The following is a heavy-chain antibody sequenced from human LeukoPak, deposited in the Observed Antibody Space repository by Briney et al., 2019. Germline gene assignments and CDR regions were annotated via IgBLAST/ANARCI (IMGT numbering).Heavy chain of an antibody. V-gene: IGHV3-74*01. CDR1: GFTFSSYW. J-gene: IGHJ3*02. CDR2: INSDGSST. Sequence: PGGSLRLSCAASGFTFSSYWMHWVRQAPGKGLVWVSRINSDGSSTSYADSVKGRFTISRDNAKNTLYLQMNSLRAEDTAVYYCAKDVGATPQDAFDIWGQGTMVTVSS. D-gene: IGHD1-26*01. CDR3: AKDVGATPQDAFDI.